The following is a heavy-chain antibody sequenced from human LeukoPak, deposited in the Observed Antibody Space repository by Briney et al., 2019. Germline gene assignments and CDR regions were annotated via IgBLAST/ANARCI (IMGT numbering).Heavy chain of an antibody. D-gene: IGHD3-10*01. V-gene: IGHV3-15*05. Sequence: GGSLRLSCAASGFTFINAWMNWFRQAPGKGLEWVGRIKPNTDGATTHYAAPVAGRFTISRDDSKNTLSLQMNSLKIEDTAVYYCTADLAGGSKAIDYWGQGTLVTVSS. CDR3: TADLAGGSKAIDY. CDR2: IKPNTDGATT. CDR1: GFTFINAW. J-gene: IGHJ4*02.